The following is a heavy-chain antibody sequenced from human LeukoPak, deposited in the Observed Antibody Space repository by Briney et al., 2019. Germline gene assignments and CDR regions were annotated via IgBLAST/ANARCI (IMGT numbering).Heavy chain of an antibody. CDR2: IIPIFGTA. CDR3: AGSRQGDYDILTGYTN. Sequence: SVRVSCKASGGTFSSYAISWVRQAPGQGLEWMGGIIPIFGTANYAQKFQGRVTITADESTSTAYMELSSLRSEDTAVYYCAGSRQGDYDILTGYTNWGQGTLVTVSS. V-gene: IGHV1-69*13. CDR1: GGTFSSYA. J-gene: IGHJ4*02. D-gene: IGHD3-9*01.